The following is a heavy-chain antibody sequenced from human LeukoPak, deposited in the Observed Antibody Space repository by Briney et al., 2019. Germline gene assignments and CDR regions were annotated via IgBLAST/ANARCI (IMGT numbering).Heavy chain of an antibody. CDR2: IKPDGSAE. CDR3: ARANNSSWHN. V-gene: IGHV3-7*01. Sequence: GVSLRLSCATSGFTFSSNWMSWVRHAPGRGLEWVANIKPDGSAEYYAASVKGRFTVSRDNAKNSLYLQMNSLRAEDTAVYYCARANNSSWHNWGQGTLVTVSS. CDR1: GFTFSSNW. D-gene: IGHD6-13*01. J-gene: IGHJ4*02.